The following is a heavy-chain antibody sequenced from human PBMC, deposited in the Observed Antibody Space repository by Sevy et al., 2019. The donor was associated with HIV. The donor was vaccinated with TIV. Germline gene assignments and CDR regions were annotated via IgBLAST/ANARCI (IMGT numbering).Heavy chain of an antibody. CDR2: ISGSGGST. Sequence: GGSLRLSCAASGFTFSSYAMSWVRQAPGKGLEWVSAISGSGGSTYYADSVKSRFTNSRDNSKNTLYLHMNSLSAEDTTVYYCAKSWEKGVLLFGECDFDYWGQGTLVTVSS. CDR3: AKSWEKGVLLFGECDFDY. CDR1: GFTFSSYA. V-gene: IGHV3-23*01. D-gene: IGHD3-10*01. J-gene: IGHJ4*02.